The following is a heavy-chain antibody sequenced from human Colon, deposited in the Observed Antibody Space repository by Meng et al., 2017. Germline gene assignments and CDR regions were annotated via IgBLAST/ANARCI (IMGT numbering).Heavy chain of an antibody. CDR3: ARRRGGSGRDC. CDR2: IYHSGST. J-gene: IGHJ4*02. D-gene: IGHD3-10*01. V-gene: IGHV4-39*01. CDR1: GGSISITGYY. Sequence: HLHLRQSDPGLVMPSESLSLTCTFSGGSISITGYYWDWVRQPPGKGLECIGAIYHSGSTSYHPSLQSRVTMFVATSKNQFSLMLTSVTATDTAVYYCARRRGGSGRDCWGQGTLVTVSS.